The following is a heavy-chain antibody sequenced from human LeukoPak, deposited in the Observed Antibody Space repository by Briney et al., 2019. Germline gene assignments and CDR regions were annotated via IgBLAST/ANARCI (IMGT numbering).Heavy chain of an antibody. CDR3: TRYNNAHFDY. CDR1: GFTFGGYG. Sequence: PGRSLRLSCAGSGFTFGGYGMHWVRQTPGKGLEWVAVIAYDGSSAFYADYVKGRFTISRDNSKNTMSVQMDDLRAEDTAVYYCTRYNNAHFDYWGQGTLVTVSS. J-gene: IGHJ4*02. V-gene: IGHV3-33*01. CDR2: IAYDGSSA. D-gene: IGHD1-14*01.